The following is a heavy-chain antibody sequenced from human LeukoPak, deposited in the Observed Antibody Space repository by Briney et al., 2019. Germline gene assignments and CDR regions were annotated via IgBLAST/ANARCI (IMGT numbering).Heavy chain of an antibody. CDR2: ISGSGGST. CDR3: AKDPFGCSGGSCYPGSGSPFDY. CDR1: GFTFSSYA. Sequence: GGSLRLSCAASGFTFSSYAMSWVRQAPGKGLEWVSAISGSGGSTYYADSVKGRFTISRDNSKNTLYLQMNSLRAEDTAVYYCAKDPFGCSGGSCYPGSGSPFDYWGQGTLVTVSS. J-gene: IGHJ4*02. V-gene: IGHV3-23*01. D-gene: IGHD2-15*01.